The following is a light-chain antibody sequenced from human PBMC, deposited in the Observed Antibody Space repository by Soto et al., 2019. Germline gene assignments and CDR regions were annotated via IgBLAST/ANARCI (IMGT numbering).Light chain of an antibody. V-gene: IGLV2-14*01. Sequence: QSVLTQPASVSGSPGQSITISCTGTSSDIGNYDFVSWYQQVPGTAPKAMIYEVSSRPSGVSNRFSGSKSGNTASLTISGLQAEDEAYYYCSSYTTSTSFIIFGGGTK. CDR2: EVS. J-gene: IGLJ2*01. CDR1: SSDIGNYDF. CDR3: SSYTTSTSFII.